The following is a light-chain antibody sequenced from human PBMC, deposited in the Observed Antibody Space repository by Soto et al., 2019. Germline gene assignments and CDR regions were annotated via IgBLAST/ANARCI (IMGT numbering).Light chain of an antibody. CDR3: QSYDSSLSAAV. CDR2: GNS. Sequence: QAVLTQPPSVYGAPGQKGLISCTGSTSNIGAGYDVHWYQQLPGTAPKLLIYGNSNRPSGFPDRLSGSKSGTSASLAITGLQVEDEADYYCQSYDSSLSAAVFGEGTKLTVL. CDR1: TSNIGAGYD. J-gene: IGLJ2*01. V-gene: IGLV1-40*01.